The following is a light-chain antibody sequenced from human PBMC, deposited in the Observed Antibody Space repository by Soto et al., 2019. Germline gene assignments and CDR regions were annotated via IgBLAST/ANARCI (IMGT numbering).Light chain of an antibody. CDR2: GAS. CDR3: QHYVNSLPHFT. Sequence: EIELTQSPGTLSLSPGERATLSCRASQSVSNNYLAWYQQKPGQAPRLLIYGASSRATGIPDRFSGSGSGTDFTLTISRLEPEDFAVYYCQHYVNSLPHFTSGPETKVDI. V-gene: IGKV3-20*01. CDR1: QSVSNNY. J-gene: IGKJ3*01.